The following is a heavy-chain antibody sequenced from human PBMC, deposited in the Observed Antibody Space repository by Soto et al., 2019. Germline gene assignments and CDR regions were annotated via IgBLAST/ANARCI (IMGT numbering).Heavy chain of an antibody. V-gene: IGHV5-10-1*01. J-gene: IGHJ5*02. CDR1: GYIFTSYW. CDR2: IDPSDSYT. CDR3: ARRYCSSTSCYSNWFDP. Sequence: VESLKISCKGSGYIFTSYWISCFLQMPVKVLEWMGRIDPSDSYTNHSPSFQGHVTISADKSISTAYLQWSSLKASDTAMYYCARRYCSSTSCYSNWFDPWGQGTLVTVSS. D-gene: IGHD2-2*01.